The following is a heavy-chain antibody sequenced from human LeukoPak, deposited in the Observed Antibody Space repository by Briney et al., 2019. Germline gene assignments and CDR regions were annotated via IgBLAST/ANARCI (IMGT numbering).Heavy chain of an antibody. CDR2: IIPILGIA. V-gene: IGHV1-69*02. CDR3: ATRAGYCSGGSCYSSYFDY. Sequence: GASVKVSCKASGYTFTGYYMHWVRQAPGQGLEWMGRIIPILGIANYAQKFQGRVTITADKSTSTAYMELSSLRSEDTAVYYCATRAGYCSGGSCYSSYFDYWGQGTLVTVSS. CDR1: GYTFTGYY. D-gene: IGHD2-15*01. J-gene: IGHJ4*02.